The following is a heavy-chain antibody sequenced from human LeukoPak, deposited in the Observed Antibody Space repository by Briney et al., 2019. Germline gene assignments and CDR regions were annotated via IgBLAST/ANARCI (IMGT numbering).Heavy chain of an antibody. CDR3: AKDPYYDSSGYPDY. D-gene: IGHD3-22*01. CDR1: GFTFDDYA. CDR2: ITWNSRRI. Sequence: TGGSLRLSCAASGFTFDDYAMHWVRQAPGKGLEWVSGITWNSRRIGYADSVKGRFTISRDNAKDSLYLQMNSLRAEDTALYYCAKDPYYDSSGYPDYWGQGTLVTVSS. V-gene: IGHV3-9*01. J-gene: IGHJ4*02.